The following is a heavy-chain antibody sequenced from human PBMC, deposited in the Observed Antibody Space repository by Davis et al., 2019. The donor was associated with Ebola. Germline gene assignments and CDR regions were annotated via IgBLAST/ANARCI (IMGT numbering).Heavy chain of an antibody. Sequence: GESLKISCAASGFTFSSYSMNWVRQAPGKGLEWVSSISSSSSYIYYADSVKGRFTISRDNAKNSLYLQMNSLRAEDTAVYYCARDHTVTYYNWFDPWGQGTLVTVSS. CDR3: ARDHTVTYYNWFDP. D-gene: IGHD4-17*01. J-gene: IGHJ5*02. V-gene: IGHV3-21*01. CDR2: ISSSSSYI. CDR1: GFTFSSYS.